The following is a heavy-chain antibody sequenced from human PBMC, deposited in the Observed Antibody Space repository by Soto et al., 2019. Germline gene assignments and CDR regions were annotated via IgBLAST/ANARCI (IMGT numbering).Heavy chain of an antibody. Sequence: QITLNESGPTLVKSTQTLTLTCSFSGFSLTTDGEGVGWVRQSPGEALEWLALIYWDDDERYSPSLKTRLTITKDISRNQVVLVMTNMEPVDTGTYFCAHSRNLITEDAQVGDFDYWGQGT. D-gene: IGHD1-26*01. V-gene: IGHV2-5*02. CDR3: AHSRNLITEDAQVGDFDY. CDR2: IYWDDDE. J-gene: IGHJ4*02. CDR1: GFSLTTDGEG.